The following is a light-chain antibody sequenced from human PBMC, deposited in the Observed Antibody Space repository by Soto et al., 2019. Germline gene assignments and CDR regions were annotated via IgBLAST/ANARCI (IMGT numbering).Light chain of an antibody. V-gene: IGLV2-14*01. J-gene: IGLJ3*02. CDR2: EVT. CDR1: TSDVGGYDH. CDR3: SSYTASKTWV. Sequence: QSALTQPASVSGSPGQSIAISCTGTTSDVGGYDHVSWYQQHPGKAPKLMIYEVTNRPSGVANRFSGSKSGNTASLTISGLQAEDEADYYCSSYTASKTWVFGGGTKLTVL.